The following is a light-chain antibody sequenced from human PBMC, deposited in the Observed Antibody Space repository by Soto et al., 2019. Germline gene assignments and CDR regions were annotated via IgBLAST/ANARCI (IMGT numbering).Light chain of an antibody. CDR2: DVD. CDR1: NSDVGHYNY. V-gene: IGLV2-11*01. CDR3: SSYAGSNIWV. J-gene: IGLJ3*02. Sequence: QSALTQPRSVSGSPGQSVTISCTGTNSDVGHYNYVSWYQQHPGKAPKLIIFDVDKRPSGVPDRLSGSKSGNTASLTVSGLQAEDEADYYCSSYAGSNIWVFGGGTKLTVL.